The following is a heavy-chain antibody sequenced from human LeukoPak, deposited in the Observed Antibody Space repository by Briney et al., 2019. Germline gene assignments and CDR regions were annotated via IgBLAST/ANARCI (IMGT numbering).Heavy chain of an antibody. Sequence: GGSLRLSCAGNGITLSELWMNWVRQVPGKGLEWVANIKQDGSEKKYVDSVKGRFTISRDNAKNSVYLQMNSLRVDDTAVYYCVGGYGWLPDYWGQGALVTVSS. CDR2: IKQDGSEK. CDR1: GITLSELW. D-gene: IGHD6-19*01. J-gene: IGHJ4*02. V-gene: IGHV3-7*04. CDR3: VGGYGWLPDY.